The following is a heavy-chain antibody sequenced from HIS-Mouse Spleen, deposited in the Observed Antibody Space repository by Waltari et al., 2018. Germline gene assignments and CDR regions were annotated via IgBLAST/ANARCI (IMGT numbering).Heavy chain of an antibody. V-gene: IGHV1-8*01. CDR3: ARGDLGSSSYYFDY. CDR2: MNPNSGNT. CDR1: GYTFTSYD. J-gene: IGHJ4*02. D-gene: IGHD6-6*01. Sequence: QVQLVQSGAEVKKPGASVKVSCKASGYTFTSYDRHWVRHATGQGLEWMGWMNPNSGNTGYAQKFQGRVTMTRNTSISTAYMELSSLRSEDTAVYYCARGDLGSSSYYFDYWGQGTLVTVSS.